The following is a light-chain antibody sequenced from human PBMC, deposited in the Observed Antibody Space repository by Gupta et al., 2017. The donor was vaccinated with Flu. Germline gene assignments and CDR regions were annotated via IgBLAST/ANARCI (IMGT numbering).Light chain of an antibody. Sequence: IQMTQSPSTLSASVGASVTIPCRASQNINNWLAWYQQKPGKSPNLLIYQASTLQSGVPSSFSGSGSGTEFTLTISSLQPDDFATYYCQQYNSCSFNFGQGTKVEIK. CDR3: QQYNSCSFN. CDR1: QNINNW. CDR2: QAS. J-gene: IGKJ2*01. V-gene: IGKV1-5*03.